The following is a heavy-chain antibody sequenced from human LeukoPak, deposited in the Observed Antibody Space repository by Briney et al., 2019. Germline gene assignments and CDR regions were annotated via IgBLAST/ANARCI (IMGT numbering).Heavy chain of an antibody. V-gene: IGHV1-69*05. J-gene: IGHJ4*02. CDR2: IIPIFGTA. CDR1: GGTFTSYA. CDR3: ARSLDYYDSSGYYYYFDY. D-gene: IGHD3-22*01. Sequence: SVKVSCKASGGTFTSYAISWVRQAPGQGLEWMGGIIPIFGTANYAQKFQGRVTITTDESTSTAYMELSSVRSEDTAVYYCARSLDYYDSSGYYYYFDYWRQGTLVTVSS.